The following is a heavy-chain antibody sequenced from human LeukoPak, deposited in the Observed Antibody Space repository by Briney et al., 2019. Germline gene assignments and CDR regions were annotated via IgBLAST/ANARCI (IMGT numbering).Heavy chain of an antibody. J-gene: IGHJ4*02. CDR3: VRGARVYSSGWFASRFDY. CDR2: ISTSDNTR. Sequence: GGSLRLSCVVSGFVFSDYDTYWVRQAPGQGLEWVSYISTSDNTRYYADSVKGRFTISRDKATNSVYLQMNTLRVDDTAVYYCVRGARVYSSGWFASRFDYWGQGTPVIVSS. V-gene: IGHV3-48*01. D-gene: IGHD6-19*01. CDR1: GFVFSDYD.